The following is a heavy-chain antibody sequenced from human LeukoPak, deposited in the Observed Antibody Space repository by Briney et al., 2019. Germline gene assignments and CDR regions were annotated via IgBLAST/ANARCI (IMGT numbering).Heavy chain of an antibody. CDR2: IWYDGSNK. CDR3: ARDDSTNAFHI. V-gene: IGHV3-33*08. Sequence: PGRSLRLSCAASGFTFSSYGMHWVRQAPGKGLEWVAVIWYDGSNKYYADSVKGRFTISGDNSKNTLYLQMNSLRAEDTAVYYCARDDSTNAFHIWGQGTMVTVSS. CDR1: GFTFSSYG. D-gene: IGHD5/OR15-5a*01. J-gene: IGHJ3*02.